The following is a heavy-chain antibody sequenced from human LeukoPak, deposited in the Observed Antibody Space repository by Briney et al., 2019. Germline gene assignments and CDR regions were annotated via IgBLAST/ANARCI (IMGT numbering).Heavy chain of an antibody. CDR2: INHSGST. V-gene: IGHV4-34*01. D-gene: IGHD6-19*01. J-gene: IGHJ4*02. Sequence: SETLSLTCAVYGGSFSGYYWSWIRQPPGKGLEWIGEINHSGSTNYNPSLKSRVTISVDRSKNQFSLKLSSVTAADTAVYYCARVSGWLPYFDYWGQGTLVTVSS. CDR1: GGSFSGYY. CDR3: ARVSGWLPYFDY.